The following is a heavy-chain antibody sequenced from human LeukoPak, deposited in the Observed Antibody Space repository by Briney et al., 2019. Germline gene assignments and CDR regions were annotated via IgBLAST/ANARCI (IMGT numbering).Heavy chain of an antibody. Sequence: GGSLRLSCAASGFIFSSYGMSWVRLAPGKGLEWVSSNSDSGDTTFYADFLKGRFTVSRDNSKNTLYLQMNSLTADDTAVYYCAKAGDSAYSHDKSGYYYWGQGTLVTVSS. D-gene: IGHD3-22*01. CDR2: NSDSGDTT. V-gene: IGHV3-23*01. J-gene: IGHJ4*02. CDR1: GFIFSSYG. CDR3: AKAGDSAYSHDKSGYYY.